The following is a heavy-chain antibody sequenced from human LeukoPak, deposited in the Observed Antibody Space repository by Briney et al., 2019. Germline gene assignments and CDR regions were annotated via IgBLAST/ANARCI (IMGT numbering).Heavy chain of an antibody. Sequence: VSVKVSCQASGGTFSSYAISWVRQAPGQGLEWMGWISAYNGNTNHAQKLQGRVTMTTDTSTSTAYMELRSLRSDDTAVYYCARDLVGSRRGPGHWGQGTLVTVSS. D-gene: IGHD3-10*01. CDR3: ARDLVGSRRGPGH. CDR2: ISAYNGNT. V-gene: IGHV1-18*01. J-gene: IGHJ4*02. CDR1: GGTFSSYA.